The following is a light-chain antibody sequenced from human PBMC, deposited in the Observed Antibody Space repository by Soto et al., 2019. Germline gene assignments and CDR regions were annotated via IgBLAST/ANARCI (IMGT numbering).Light chain of an antibody. CDR1: SVDVGSYNL. Sequence: LTHPASWPGSPDKPSTISGPGTSVDVGSYNLVSWYQQHPGKAPKLMIYEGSKWPSGVSNRFSGSKSGNTASLTISGLQAEDEADYYCCSYAGSSTFYVFGTGTKVTV. CDR3: CSYAGSSTFYV. V-gene: IGLV2-23*01. J-gene: IGLJ1*01. CDR2: EGS.